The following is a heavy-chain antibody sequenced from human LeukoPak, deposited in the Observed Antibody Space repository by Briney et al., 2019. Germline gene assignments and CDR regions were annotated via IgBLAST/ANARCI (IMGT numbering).Heavy chain of an antibody. D-gene: IGHD3-22*01. CDR1: GGTFSSYA. Sequence: SVKVSCKASGGTFSSYAISWVRQAPGQGLEWMGRIIPILGIANYAQKFQGRVTITADKSTSTAYMELSSLRSEDTAVYYCAREVDSRGYYSDYWGQGTLVTVSS. CDR3: AREVDSRGYYSDY. J-gene: IGHJ4*02. V-gene: IGHV1-69*04. CDR2: IIPILGIA.